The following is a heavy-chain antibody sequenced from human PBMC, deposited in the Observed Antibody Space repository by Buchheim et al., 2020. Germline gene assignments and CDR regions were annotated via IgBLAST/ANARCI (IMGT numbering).Heavy chain of an antibody. D-gene: IGHD2-8*01. CDR1: GFTFGDYA. V-gene: IGHV3-49*04. J-gene: IGHJ6*02. Sequence: EVQLLESGGGLVQPGGSLRLSCTASGFTFGDYAMSWVRQAPGKGLEWVGFIRSKAYGGTTEYAASVKGRFTISRDDSKSIAYLQMNSLKTEDTAVYYCTSESDIVLMVYANYYYGMDVWGQGTT. CDR2: IRSKAYGGTT. CDR3: TSESDIVLMVYANYYYGMDV.